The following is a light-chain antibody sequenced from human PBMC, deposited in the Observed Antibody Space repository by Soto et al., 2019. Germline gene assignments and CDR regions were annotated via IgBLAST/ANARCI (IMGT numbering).Light chain of an antibody. J-gene: IGKJ4*01. V-gene: IGKV2-30*01. CDR2: NLS. CDR3: MQGTHWPIT. Sequence: DVVMTQSPLSLPVTLGQPASISCRSSQSLVSSDGNTYLNWFQQRPGQSPRRLIYNLSNRDSGVPDRFSGSGSGTDFTLQISSVEAEDVGVYYCMQGTHWPITFGGGTKVDIK. CDR1: QSLVSSDGNTY.